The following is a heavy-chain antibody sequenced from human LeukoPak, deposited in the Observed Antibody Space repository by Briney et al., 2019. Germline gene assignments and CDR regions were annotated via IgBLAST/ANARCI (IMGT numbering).Heavy chain of an antibody. J-gene: IGHJ5*02. V-gene: IGHV3-23*01. CDR3: AKIYYASGRRGWFDP. CDR2: TSGSGGST. Sequence: GGSLRLSCAASGFTFSNYALSWVRQAPGKGLEWVSATSGSGGSTYYADSVKGRFTISRDNSKNTLYLQMDTLRAEDTAVYYCAKIYYASGRRGWFDPWGQGTLVTVSS. CDR1: GFTFSNYA. D-gene: IGHD3-10*01.